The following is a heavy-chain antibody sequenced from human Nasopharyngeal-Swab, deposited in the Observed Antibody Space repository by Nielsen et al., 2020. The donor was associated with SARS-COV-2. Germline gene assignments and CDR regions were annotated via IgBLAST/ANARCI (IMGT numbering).Heavy chain of an antibody. CDR3: ARSVAGTTHYYYYCGMDV. J-gene: IGHJ6*02. CDR2: INPNSGGT. CDR1: GYTFTGYY. Sequence: ASVKVSCKASGYTFTGYYMHWVRQAPGQGLEWMGRINPNSGGTNYAQKFQGRVTMTRDTSISTAYMELSRLRSDDTAVYYCARSVAGTTHYYYYCGMDVWGQGTTVTVSS. V-gene: IGHV1-2*06. D-gene: IGHD6-19*01.